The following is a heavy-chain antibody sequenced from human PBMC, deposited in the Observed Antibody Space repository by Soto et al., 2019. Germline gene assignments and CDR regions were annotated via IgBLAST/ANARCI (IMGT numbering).Heavy chain of an antibody. CDR3: ARDSGFWSGYPHRPDDYYYGMDP. J-gene: IGHJ6*02. D-gene: IGHD3-3*01. Sequence: SVKVSCKASGGTFSSYAISWVRQAPGQGLEWMGGIIPIFGTANYAQKFQGRVTITADESTSTAYMELSSLRSEDTAVYYCARDSGFWSGYPHRPDDYYYGMDPWGPGTTVTVSS. CDR2: IIPIFGTA. CDR1: GGTFSSYA. V-gene: IGHV1-69*13.